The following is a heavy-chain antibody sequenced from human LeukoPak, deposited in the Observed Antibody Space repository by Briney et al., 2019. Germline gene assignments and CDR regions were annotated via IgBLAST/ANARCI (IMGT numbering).Heavy chain of an antibody. CDR3: AGGVYYYYGMDV. CDR2: IYYSGST. Sequence: SETLSLTCIFSGGSISSGGYYWSWIRQHPGKGLEWIGYIYYSGSTYYNPSLKSRVTISVDTSKNQFSLKLSSVTAADTAVYYCAGGVYYYYGMDVWGQGTTVTVSS. V-gene: IGHV4-31*03. J-gene: IGHJ6*02. CDR1: GGSISSGGYY.